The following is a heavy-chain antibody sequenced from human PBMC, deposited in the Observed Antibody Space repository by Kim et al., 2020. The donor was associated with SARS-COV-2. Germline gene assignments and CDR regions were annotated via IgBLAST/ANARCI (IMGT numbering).Heavy chain of an antibody. CDR3: ASPDNYDILTGYDYGMDV. V-gene: IGHV5-10-1*01. CDR2: IDPSDSYT. Sequence: GESLKISCKGSGYSFTSYWISWVRQMPGKGLEWMGRIDPSDSYTNYSPSFQGHVTISADKSISTAYLQWSSLKASDTAMYYCASPDNYDILTGYDYGMDVWGQGTTVTVSS. D-gene: IGHD3-9*01. J-gene: IGHJ6*02. CDR1: GYSFTSYW.